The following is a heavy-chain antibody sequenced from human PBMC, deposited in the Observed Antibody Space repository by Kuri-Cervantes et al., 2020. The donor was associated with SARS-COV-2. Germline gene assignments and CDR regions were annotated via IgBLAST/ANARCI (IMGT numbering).Heavy chain of an antibody. D-gene: IGHD4-17*01. CDR3: ARDRGGTTVTTYNTFDY. V-gene: IGHV1-2*02. CDR1: GYTFTGYY. CDR2: INPNSGGT. J-gene: IGHJ4*02. Sequence: ASVKVSCKASGYTFTGYYMHWVRQAPGQGLEWMGWINPNSGGTNYAQKFQGRVTMTRDTSISTAYMELSRLRSDDTAVYYCARDRGGTTVTTYNTFDYWGQGTLVTGSS.